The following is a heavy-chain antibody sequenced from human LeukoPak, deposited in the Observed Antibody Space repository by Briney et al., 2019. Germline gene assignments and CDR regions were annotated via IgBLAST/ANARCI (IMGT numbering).Heavy chain of an antibody. CDR2: ISGSGGGT. J-gene: IGHJ4*02. Sequence: PGGSLRLSCAAPGFTFSSYAMGWVRQAPGKGLEWVSAISGSGGGTYYADSVKGRFTISRDNSKNTLYLQMNSLRAEDTAVYYCAKYSSSWYYFDYWGQGTLVTVSS. CDR3: AKYSSSWYYFDY. CDR1: GFTFSSYA. D-gene: IGHD6-13*01. V-gene: IGHV3-23*01.